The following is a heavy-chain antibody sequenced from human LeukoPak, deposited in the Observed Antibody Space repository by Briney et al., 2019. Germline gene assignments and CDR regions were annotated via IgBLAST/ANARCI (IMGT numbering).Heavy chain of an antibody. J-gene: IGHJ5*02. CDR3: AKALETPSSWFDP. CDR2: ISWNSGSI. V-gene: IGHV3-9*01. Sequence: GGSLRLSCAASGFTFDDYAMHWVRQAPGKGLEWVSGISWNSGSIGYADSVKGRFTISRDNAKNSLYLQMNSLRAEDTALYYCAKALETPSSWFDPWGQGTLVTVSS. CDR1: GFTFDDYA.